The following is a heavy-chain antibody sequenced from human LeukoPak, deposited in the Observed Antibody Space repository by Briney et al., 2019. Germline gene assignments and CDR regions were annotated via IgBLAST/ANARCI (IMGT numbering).Heavy chain of an antibody. J-gene: IGHJ1*01. Sequence: ASVKVSCKASGYTFTSYDINWMRQATGQGLEWMGWMNPNSGNTGYAQKFQGRVTMTRNTSISTAYMELSSLRSEDTAVYYCARGTKLTYFQTVLFYDSSGYYSTAEYFQHWGQGTLVTVSS. CDR2: MNPNSGNT. CDR3: ARGTKLTYFQTVLFYDSSGYYSTAEYFQH. CDR1: GYTFTSYD. D-gene: IGHD3-22*01. V-gene: IGHV1-8*01.